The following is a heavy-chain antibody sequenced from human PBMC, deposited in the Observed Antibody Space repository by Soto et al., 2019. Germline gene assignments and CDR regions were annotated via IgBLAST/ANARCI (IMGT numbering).Heavy chain of an antibody. CDR1: GDSIARSSYY. Sequence: SETLSLTCIVSGDSIARSSYYWAWIRQPPGKGLEWIGNVYTSGSTYYNPSLNSRVTISVDTSKNQFSLKLSSVTAADTAVYYCARAKAPLYSSSWYWFDPWGQGTLVTVS. CDR3: ARAKAPLYSSSWYWFDP. CDR2: VYTSGST. V-gene: IGHV4-39*07. D-gene: IGHD6-13*01. J-gene: IGHJ5*02.